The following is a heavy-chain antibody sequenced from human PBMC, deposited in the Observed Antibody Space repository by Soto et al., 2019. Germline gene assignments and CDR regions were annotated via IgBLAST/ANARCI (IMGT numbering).Heavy chain of an antibody. CDR1: GGTFSSYT. D-gene: IGHD3-10*01. CDR3: ARGYGSGNYYFDY. V-gene: IGHV1-69*02. J-gene: IGHJ4*02. Sequence: QVQLVQSGAEVKKPGSSVKVSCKASGGTFSSYTISWVRQAPGQGLEWMGRIIPILGIANYAQKFQGRVTITADKSTSTAYMELSSLRSEDTAVYYCARGYGSGNYYFDYWGQGTLVTVSS. CDR2: IIPILGIA.